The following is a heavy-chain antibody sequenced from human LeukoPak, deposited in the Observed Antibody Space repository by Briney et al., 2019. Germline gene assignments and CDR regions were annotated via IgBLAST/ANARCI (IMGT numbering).Heavy chain of an antibody. CDR3: AARREVYYYYYMDV. CDR1: GYTFTSYY. CDR2: INPSGGST. V-gene: IGHV1-46*01. J-gene: IGHJ6*03. Sequence: ASVKVSCKASGYTFTSYYLHWVRQAPGQGLEWMGVINPSGGSTSYAQKFQGRVTITADESTSTAYMELSSLRSEDTAVYYCAARREVYYYYYMDVWGKGTTVTVSS. D-gene: IGHD1-26*01.